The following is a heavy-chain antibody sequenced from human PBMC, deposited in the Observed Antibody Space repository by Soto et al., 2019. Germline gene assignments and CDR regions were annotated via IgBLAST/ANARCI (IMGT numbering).Heavy chain of an antibody. D-gene: IGHD6-13*01. CDR3: ARVGSSFHYYGMDV. Sequence: PSETLSLTCTVSGGSISSYYWSWIRQPAGKGLEWIGRIYTSGSTNYNPSLKSRVTMSVDTSKNQFSLKLSSVTAADTAVYYCARVGSSFHYYGMDVWGQGTTVTVSS. CDR1: GGSISSYY. J-gene: IGHJ6*02. CDR2: IYTSGST. V-gene: IGHV4-4*07.